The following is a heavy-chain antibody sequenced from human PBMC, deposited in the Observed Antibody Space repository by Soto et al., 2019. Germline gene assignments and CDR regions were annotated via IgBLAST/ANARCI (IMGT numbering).Heavy chain of an antibody. J-gene: IGHJ6*02. CDR2: LSGSGGTT. V-gene: IGHV3-23*01. CDR3: ARYSITIVLGVRNGMDV. Sequence: EVQLLESGGGLVQPGGSLRLSCAASGFTFSTYAMSWVRQAPGKGLEWVSTLSGSGGTTYYADSVKGRFTISRDNSQNTLYLQMNSLRAQDTAVYFCARYSITIVLGVRNGMDVWGQGTTVTVSS. D-gene: IGHD3-10*01. CDR1: GFTFSTYA.